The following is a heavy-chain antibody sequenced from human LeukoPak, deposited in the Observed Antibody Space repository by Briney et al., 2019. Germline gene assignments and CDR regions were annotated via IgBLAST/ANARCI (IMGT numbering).Heavy chain of an antibody. CDR3: ATNIATAYYYGLVV. J-gene: IGHJ6*02. V-gene: IGHV4-4*09. Sequence: KTSETLSLTCTVSGGSISRYYWSWIRQPPGQGLEWIGYIYNGGSTDYNPSLKSRVTISLDTSKNQFSVRLSSVTAADTAVYYCATNIATAYYYGLVVWGQGTAVTVSS. D-gene: IGHD1/OR15-1a*01. CDR1: GGSISRYY. CDR2: IYNGGST.